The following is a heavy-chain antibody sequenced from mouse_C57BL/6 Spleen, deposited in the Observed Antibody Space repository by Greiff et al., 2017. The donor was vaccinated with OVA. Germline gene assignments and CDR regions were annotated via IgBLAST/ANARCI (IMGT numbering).Heavy chain of an antibody. V-gene: IGHV5-17*01. Sequence: EVQLQQSGGGLVKPGGSLKLSCAASGFTFSDYGMHWVRQAPEQGLEWVAYISSGSGTIYYADTVKGRFTISRDNAKNTLFLQMTSLRSEDTAMYYCAATVGFDYWGQGTTLTVSS. CDR1: GFTFSDYG. J-gene: IGHJ2*01. CDR3: AATVGFDY. D-gene: IGHD1-1*01. CDR2: ISSGSGTI.